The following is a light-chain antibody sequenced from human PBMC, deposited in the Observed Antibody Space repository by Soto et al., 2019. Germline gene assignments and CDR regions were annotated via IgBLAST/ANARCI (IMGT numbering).Light chain of an antibody. Sequence: QSVLTQPPSVSAAPGQKITISCSGSDSNIWYNSVSWYQQLPGTAPKLLISENDERPSDLPDRFSASKSGTSATLGITGLQHGDEATYFCGTWDNGLSAVVFGGGTKLTVL. CDR3: GTWDNGLSAVV. CDR1: DSNIWYNS. CDR2: END. V-gene: IGLV1-51*02. J-gene: IGLJ2*01.